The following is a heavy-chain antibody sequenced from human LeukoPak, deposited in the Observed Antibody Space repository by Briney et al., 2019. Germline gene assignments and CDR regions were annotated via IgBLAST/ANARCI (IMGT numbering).Heavy chain of an antibody. Sequence: GGSLRLSCAASRFTFSSYEMNWVRQAPGKGLEWVSVIYSGGSTYYADSVKGRFTISRDNSKNTLYLQMNSLRAEDTAVYYCARVGGNSGTIDYWGQGTLVTVSS. V-gene: IGHV3-53*01. CDR3: ARVGGNSGTIDY. J-gene: IGHJ4*02. CDR1: RFTFSSYE. D-gene: IGHD4-23*01. CDR2: IYSGGST.